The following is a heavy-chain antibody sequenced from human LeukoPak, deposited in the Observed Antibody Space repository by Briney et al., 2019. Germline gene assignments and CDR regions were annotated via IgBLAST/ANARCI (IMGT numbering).Heavy chain of an antibody. J-gene: IGHJ4*02. CDR3: ARDSYYYDSSGYYRFDY. V-gene: IGHV4-4*07. Sequence: PSETLSLTCTVSGGSISSYYWSWIRQPAGKGLEWIGRIYTSGSTNYNPSLKSRVTMSVDTSKNQFSLKLTSVTAADTAVYYCARDSYYYDSSGYYRFDYWGQGTLVTVSS. D-gene: IGHD3-22*01. CDR2: IYTSGST. CDR1: GGSISSYY.